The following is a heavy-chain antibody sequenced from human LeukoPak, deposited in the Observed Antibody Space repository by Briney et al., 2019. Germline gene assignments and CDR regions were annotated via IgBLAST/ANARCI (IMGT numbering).Heavy chain of an antibody. CDR1: GLTFSSSW. CDR2: INPDGNKK. Sequence: GGSLRLSCAVSGLTFSSSWMDWVRQAPGKGLEWVASINPDGNKKYSADSVKGRFTISRDNAKISLYLQMNSLRAEDTAVYYCARENGDTALDYWGQGTLVTVSS. D-gene: IGHD5-18*01. J-gene: IGHJ4*02. V-gene: IGHV3-7*03. CDR3: ARENGDTALDY.